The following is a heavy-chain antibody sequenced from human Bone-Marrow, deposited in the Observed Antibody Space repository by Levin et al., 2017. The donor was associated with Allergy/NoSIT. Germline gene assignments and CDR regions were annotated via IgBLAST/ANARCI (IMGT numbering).Heavy chain of an antibody. CDR3: ARDEYSYWYFDL. J-gene: IGHJ2*01. CDR1: GFSFRSYG. CDR2: IWYDGSNK. Sequence: PGGSLRLSCAASGFSFRSYGMHWVRQAPGKGLEWVAVIWYDGSNKYYADSVKGRFTISRDNTKNTLYLQMNGLRVEDTAVYYCARDEYSYWYFDLWGRGTLVTVSS. D-gene: IGHD5-18*01. V-gene: IGHV3-33*01.